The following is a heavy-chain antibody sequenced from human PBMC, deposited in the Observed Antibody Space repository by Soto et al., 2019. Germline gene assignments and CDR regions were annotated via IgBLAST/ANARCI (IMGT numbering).Heavy chain of an antibody. CDR2: IYYSGST. V-gene: IGHV4-59*01. J-gene: IGHJ5*02. CDR1: GGSISSYY. D-gene: IGHD2-15*01. Sequence: PSETLSLTCTVSGGSISSYYWSWIRQPPGKGLEWIGYIYYSGSTNYNPSLKSRVTISVDTSKNQFSLKLSSVTAADTAVYYCARVRYCSGGSCYPRFDPWGQGTLVTVS. CDR3: ARVRYCSGGSCYPRFDP.